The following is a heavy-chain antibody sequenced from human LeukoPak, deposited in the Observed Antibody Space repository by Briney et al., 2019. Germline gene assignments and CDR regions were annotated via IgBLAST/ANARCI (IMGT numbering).Heavy chain of an antibody. Sequence: GASVKVSCKASGYTFTGYYMHWVRQAPGKGLEYVSAISSNGDSTYYADSVKGRFIISRDNSKNSLSLHMSSLRAEDTAVYYCVKSASSYGANWFDPWGQGTLVTVSS. CDR2: ISSNGDST. CDR3: VKSASSYGANWFDP. D-gene: IGHD4/OR15-4a*01. CDR1: GYTFTGYY. J-gene: IGHJ5*02. V-gene: IGHV3-64D*09.